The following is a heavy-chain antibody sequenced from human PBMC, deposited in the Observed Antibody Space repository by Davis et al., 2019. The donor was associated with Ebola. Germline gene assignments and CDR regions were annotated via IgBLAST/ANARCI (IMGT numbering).Heavy chain of an antibody. Sequence: PGGSLRLSCAASGFTFSSYGMHWVRQAPGKGLEWVAVIWYDGSNKYYADSVKGRFTISRDNAKNTLYLQMNSLRAEDTAVYYCPTTVTTEGAFDIWGQGTMVTVSS. CDR1: GFTFSSYG. J-gene: IGHJ3*02. V-gene: IGHV3-33*03. CDR3: PTTVTTEGAFDI. CDR2: IWYDGSNK. D-gene: IGHD4-17*01.